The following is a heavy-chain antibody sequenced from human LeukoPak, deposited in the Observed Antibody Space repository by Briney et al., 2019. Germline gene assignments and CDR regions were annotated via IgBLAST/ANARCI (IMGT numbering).Heavy chain of an antibody. V-gene: IGHV1-2*02. J-gene: IGHJ4*02. Sequence: ASVKVSCKASGYTFTGYYMHWVRQAPGQGLEWMGWINPNSGGTNYAQKFQGRVTMTRDTSISTAYVELSRLRSDDTAVYYCARDLGDYVWGSYRAHLDYWGQGTLVTVSS. D-gene: IGHD3-16*02. CDR1: GYTFTGYY. CDR3: ARDLGDYVWGSYRAHLDY. CDR2: INPNSGGT.